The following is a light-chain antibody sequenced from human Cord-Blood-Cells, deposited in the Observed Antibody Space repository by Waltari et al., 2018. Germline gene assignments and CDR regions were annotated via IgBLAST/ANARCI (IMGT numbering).Light chain of an antibody. CDR1: QSVSSSY. CDR2: GAS. Sequence: EIVLTQSPGTLSLSPGARATLSCRASQSVSSSYLAWYQQKPGHAPRLLIYGASSRATGIPDMFSGSGSGTDFTLTISRLEPEDFAVYYCQQYGRSLIGGWTKVEIK. J-gene: IGKJ4*01. V-gene: IGKV3-20*01. CDR3: QQYGRSL.